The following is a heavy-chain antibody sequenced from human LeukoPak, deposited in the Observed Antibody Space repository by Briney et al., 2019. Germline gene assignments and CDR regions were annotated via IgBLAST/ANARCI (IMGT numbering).Heavy chain of an antibody. Sequence: GGSLRLSCAASGFTFSSYWMSWFRQAPGKGLEWVANIKQDGSEKYYVDSVKGRFTISRDNAKNSLYLQMNSLRAEDTAVYYCARDRGYSGYTNFDYWGQGTLVTVSS. CDR1: GFTFSSYW. CDR2: IKQDGSEK. V-gene: IGHV3-7*01. J-gene: IGHJ4*02. CDR3: ARDRGYSGYTNFDY. D-gene: IGHD5-12*01.